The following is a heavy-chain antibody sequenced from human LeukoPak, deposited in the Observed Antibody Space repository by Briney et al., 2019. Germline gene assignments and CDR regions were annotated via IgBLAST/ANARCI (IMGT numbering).Heavy chain of an antibody. CDR1: GFTFSNYD. V-gene: IGHV3-13*01. CDR3: ARAGSGWYFYYYYGMDV. J-gene: IGHJ6*02. Sequence: GGSLRLSCAASGFTFSNYDMHRVRQATGKGLEWVSAIGTAGDTYYPGSVKGRFTISRENAKNSLYLQMNSLRAGDTAVYYCARAGSGWYFYYYYGMDVWGQGTTVTVSS. CDR2: IGTAGDT. D-gene: IGHD6-19*01.